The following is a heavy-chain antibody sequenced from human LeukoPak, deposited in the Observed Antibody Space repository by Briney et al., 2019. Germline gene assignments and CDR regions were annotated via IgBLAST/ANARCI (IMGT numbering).Heavy chain of an antibody. V-gene: IGHV3-21*01. CDR2: ISGSSSYI. Sequence: PGGSLRLSCAASGFTFSGYAMSWVRQAPGKGLEWVSAISGSSSYIYYADSVKGRFTISRDNAKNSLYLQMNSLRAEDTAVYYCAREVDCSSTSCYLSYYYYGMDVWGQGTTVTVSS. CDR3: AREVDCSSTSCYLSYYYYGMDV. CDR1: GFTFSGYA. J-gene: IGHJ6*02. D-gene: IGHD2-2*01.